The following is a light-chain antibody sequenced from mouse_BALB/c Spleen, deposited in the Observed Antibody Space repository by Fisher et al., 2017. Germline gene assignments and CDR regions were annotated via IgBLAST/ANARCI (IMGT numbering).Light chain of an antibody. Sequence: IVMTQSPAILSASPGEKVTMTCSASSSVSYMYRYQQKPGSSPKPWIYGTSNLASGVPVRFSGSGSGTSYSLTISSMEAEDAATYYCQQWSSNPPTFGGGTKLEIK. V-gene: IGKV4-68*01. CDR1: SSVSY. CDR2: GTS. J-gene: IGKJ1*01. CDR3: QQWSSNPPT.